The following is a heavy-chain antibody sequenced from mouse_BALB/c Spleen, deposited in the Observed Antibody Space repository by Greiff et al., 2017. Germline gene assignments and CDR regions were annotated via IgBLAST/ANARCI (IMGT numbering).Heavy chain of an antibody. V-gene: IGHV1-9*01. D-gene: IGHD2-1*01. CDR2: ILPGSGST. CDR1: GYTFSSYW. Sequence: QVQLKESGAELMKPGASVKISCKATGYTFSSYWIEWVKQRPGHGLEWIGEILPGSGSTNYNEKFKGKATFTADTSSNTAYMQLSSLTSEDSAVYYCARVRNFYAMDYWGQGTSVTVSS. CDR3: ARVRNFYAMDY. J-gene: IGHJ4*01.